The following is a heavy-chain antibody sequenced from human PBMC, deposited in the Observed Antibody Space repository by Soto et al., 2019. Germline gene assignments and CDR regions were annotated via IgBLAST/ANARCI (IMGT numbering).Heavy chain of an antibody. D-gene: IGHD6-13*01. Sequence: PGGSLRLSCAASGFTFRSYNMNWVRQAPGKGLEWVSYISSSSSYISYADSVKGRFTISRDNAKNSLYLQMNSLRAEDTAVYYCARGVPRYSSSSPYWGQGTLVTVSS. CDR2: ISSSSSYI. J-gene: IGHJ4*02. CDR3: ARGVPRYSSSSPY. V-gene: IGHV3-21*01. CDR1: GFTFRSYN.